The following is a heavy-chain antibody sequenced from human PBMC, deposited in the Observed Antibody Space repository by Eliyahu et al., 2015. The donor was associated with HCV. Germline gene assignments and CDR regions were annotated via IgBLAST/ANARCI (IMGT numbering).Heavy chain of an antibody. CDR3: ATGRGDY. Sequence: EVQLVESGGGLVQPGGSLXLSCAASGFNFNTYGMNWVRQAPGKGLEWVSYISNSGTTIYYTDSVKGRFTISRDNAKNSLYVQMDSLRDEDTALYYCATGRGDYWGQGTLVTVSS. CDR2: ISNSGTTI. J-gene: IGHJ4*02. CDR1: GFNFNTYG. D-gene: IGHD1-26*01. V-gene: IGHV3-48*02.